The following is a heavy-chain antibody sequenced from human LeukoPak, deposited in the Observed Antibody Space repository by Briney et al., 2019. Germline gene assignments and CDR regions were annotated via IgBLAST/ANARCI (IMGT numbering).Heavy chain of an antibody. J-gene: IGHJ4*02. CDR2: ISNEGRVQ. CDR1: GFTFSDYG. V-gene: IGHV3-30*18. CDR3: TKEGGPMSVTTERYSFDH. D-gene: IGHD4-17*01. Sequence: PGRSLTLSCAASGFTFSDYGMHWVRQAPGKGLEWVTVISNEGRVQYYADSVKGLFTISRENSENTLSLQMNSLRADDTAVYYCTKEGGPMSVTTERYSFDHWGRGTLVTVSS.